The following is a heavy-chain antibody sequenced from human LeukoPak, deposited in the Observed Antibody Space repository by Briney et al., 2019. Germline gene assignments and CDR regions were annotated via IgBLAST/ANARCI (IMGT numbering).Heavy chain of an antibody. J-gene: IGHJ4*02. CDR2: INDSGGST. CDR1: GYTLSNYA. V-gene: IGHV3-23*01. Sequence: PGGSLRLSCAASGYTLSNYAMSWVRQAPGKGLEWVSAINDSGGSTYYADSVKGRFTISRDNSKNTLYLQMNSLRAEDTAVYYCAKPAISSRGWYYDYWGQGTLVTVSS. CDR3: AKPAISSRGWYYDY. D-gene: IGHD6-19*01.